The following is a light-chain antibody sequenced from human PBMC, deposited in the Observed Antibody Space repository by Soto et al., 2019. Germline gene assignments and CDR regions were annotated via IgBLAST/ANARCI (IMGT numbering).Light chain of an antibody. V-gene: IGKV3-20*01. CDR1: QSVSGH. J-gene: IGKJ1*01. Sequence: EIVLTQSPGTLSLSPGERATLSCRASQSVSGHLAWYQQKPGQAPRLLIYSVSSRATGIPDRFSGSGSGTDFTLSITRLEPEDFAVYYCQHYGSSLWTFGQGTKVDIK. CDR3: QHYGSSLWT. CDR2: SVS.